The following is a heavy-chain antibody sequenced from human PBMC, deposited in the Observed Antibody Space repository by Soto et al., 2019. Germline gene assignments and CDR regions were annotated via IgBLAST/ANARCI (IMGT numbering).Heavy chain of an antibody. Sequence: QVQLQESGPGLVKPSETLSLTCTVSGGSISSYYWSWIRQPPGKGLEWNGYIYYSGSTNYNPSLKSRVTRSVDTSKNQFSLKLSSVTAADTAVYYCARDGASAAYYYYYGMDVWVQGTTVTVSS. CDR2: IYYSGST. D-gene: IGHD2-15*01. V-gene: IGHV4-59*01. J-gene: IGHJ6*02. CDR1: GGSISSYY. CDR3: ARDGASAAYYYYYGMDV.